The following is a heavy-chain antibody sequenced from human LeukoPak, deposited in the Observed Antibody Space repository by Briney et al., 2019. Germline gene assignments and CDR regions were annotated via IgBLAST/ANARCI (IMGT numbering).Heavy chain of an antibody. CDR2: ISSSSSTI. Sequence: GGSLRLSCAASGFTFSSYSMNWVRQAPGKGLEWVSYISSSSSTIYYADSVKGRFTISRDNAKNSLYLQMNSLRDEDTAVYYCARGQLDAYYYYYGLDVWGQGTTVAVSS. D-gene: IGHD1-1*01. V-gene: IGHV3-48*02. CDR1: GFTFSSYS. CDR3: ARGQLDAYYYYYGLDV. J-gene: IGHJ6*02.